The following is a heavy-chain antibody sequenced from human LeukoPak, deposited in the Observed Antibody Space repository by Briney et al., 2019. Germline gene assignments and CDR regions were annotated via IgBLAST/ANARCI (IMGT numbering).Heavy chain of an antibody. CDR1: GFTFSSYA. J-gene: IGHJ6*02. V-gene: IGHV3-64*01. Sequence: GGSLRLSCVASGFTFSSYAMYWVRQAPGKGLEFVSVISSNGGSIYYANSVEGRFTISRDNSQNTLYLQMGSLRAEDMAVYYCSTPRFGFSHMDVWGQGTTVTVSS. CDR3: STPRFGFSHMDV. D-gene: IGHD3-10*01. CDR2: ISSNGGSI.